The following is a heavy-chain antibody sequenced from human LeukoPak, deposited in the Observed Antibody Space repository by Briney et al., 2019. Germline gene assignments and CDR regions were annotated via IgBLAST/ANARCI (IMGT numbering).Heavy chain of an antibody. V-gene: IGHV3-11*05. CDR1: GFTFSDSY. CDR3: ARGSARRFDP. CDR2: ISSTSSHT. Sequence: GGSLRLSCAASGFTFSDSYMSWIRQAAGKGLEWISYISSTSSHTNYADSVKGRFTISRDNAKRSLYLQMNSLRAEDTAVYYCARGSARRFDPWGQGTLVTVSS. J-gene: IGHJ5*02.